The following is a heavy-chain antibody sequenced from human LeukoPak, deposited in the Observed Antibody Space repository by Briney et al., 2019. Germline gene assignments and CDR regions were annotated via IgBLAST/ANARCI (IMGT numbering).Heavy chain of an antibody. Sequence: GSLRLSCEASEFTFSSYSMNWVRQAPGKGLERVSYISSSSSTIYYAESVKGRFTISRDNAKNSLYLQMNSLRVEDTAVYYCARSRGNSGSYPLDYWGQGTLVTVSS. J-gene: IGHJ4*02. CDR3: ARSRGNSGSYPLDY. CDR1: EFTFSSYS. D-gene: IGHD1-26*01. V-gene: IGHV3-48*01. CDR2: ISSSSSTI.